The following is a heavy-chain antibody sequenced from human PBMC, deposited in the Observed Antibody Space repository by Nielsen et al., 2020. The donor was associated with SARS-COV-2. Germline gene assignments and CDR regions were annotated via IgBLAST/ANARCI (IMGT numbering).Heavy chain of an antibody. D-gene: IGHD4-23*01. J-gene: IGHJ4*02. Sequence: SVKVSCKASRGTFGSDAFSWVRQAPGHGLEWVGGVIIVFDTANYAQKFQDRATITADESTNTVYMELSSLRSEDTAVYYCARHDYGGNSPIDSWGQGTLLTVSS. CDR1: RGTFGSDA. CDR2: VIIVFDTA. CDR3: ARHDYGGNSPIDS. V-gene: IGHV1-69*13.